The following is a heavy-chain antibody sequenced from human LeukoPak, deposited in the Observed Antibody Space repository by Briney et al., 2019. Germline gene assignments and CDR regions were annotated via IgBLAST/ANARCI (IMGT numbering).Heavy chain of an antibody. Sequence: SETLSLTCTLSGGSISSVGYYCSSVRQHPGGGLEWIGDIYYSASTYHYPSPKSRVAISLDTSKNQFSLKQMSVTAADTAVYYCAGGYYDSRAYLSLEYWGQGTLVTVSS. CDR3: AGGYYDSRAYLSLEY. J-gene: IGHJ4*02. V-gene: IGHV4-31*03. CDR1: GGSISSVGYY. D-gene: IGHD3-22*01. CDR2: IYYSAST.